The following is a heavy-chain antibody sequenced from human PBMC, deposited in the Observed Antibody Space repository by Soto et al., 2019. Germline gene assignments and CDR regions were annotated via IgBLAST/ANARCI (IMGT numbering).Heavy chain of an antibody. V-gene: IGHV4-61*03. CDR2: IPYSGYT. CDR3: ARQRIAAAQYYFDY. CDR1: GGSVSSGSYY. D-gene: IGHD6-13*01. Sequence: QVQLQESGPELVKTSETLSLTCSVSGGSVSSGSYYWTWIRQPPGKGLEWIGYIPYSGYTDYNPSLKSRVTISLDTSKNHLSLKLSSVNAADTAVYYCARQRIAAAQYYFDYWGQGILVTVSS. J-gene: IGHJ4*02.